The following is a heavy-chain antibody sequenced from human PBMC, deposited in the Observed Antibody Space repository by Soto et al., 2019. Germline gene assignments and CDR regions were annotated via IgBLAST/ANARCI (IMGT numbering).Heavy chain of an antibody. J-gene: IGHJ6*02. CDR3: ARDRREFDRWDQGGYYYGMDV. Sequence: GASVKVSCKASGGTFSSYAISWVRQAPGQGLEWMGGIIPIFGTANYAQKFQGRVTITADESTSTAYVELSSLRSEDTAVYYCARDRREFDRWDQGGYYYGMDVWGQGTTVTVSS. CDR1: GGTFSSYA. D-gene: IGHD3-10*01. CDR2: IIPIFGTA. V-gene: IGHV1-69*13.